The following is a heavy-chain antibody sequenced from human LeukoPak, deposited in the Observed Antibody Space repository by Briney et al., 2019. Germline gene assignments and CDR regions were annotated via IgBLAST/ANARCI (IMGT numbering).Heavy chain of an antibody. J-gene: IGHJ6*03. V-gene: IGHV1-24*01. CDR3: ARGFSSDSSGYYYYYYYYYMDV. CDR2: FDPEDGET. D-gene: IGHD3-22*01. Sequence: GASVKVSCKVSGYTLTELSMHWVRQAPGKGLEWMGGFDPEDGETIYAQKFQGRVTMTEDTSTDTAYMELSSLRSEDTAVYYCARGFSSDSSGYYYYYYYYYMDVWGKGTTVTISS. CDR1: GYTLTELS.